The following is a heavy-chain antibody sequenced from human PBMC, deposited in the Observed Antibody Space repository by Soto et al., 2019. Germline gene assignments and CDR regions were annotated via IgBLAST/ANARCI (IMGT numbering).Heavy chain of an antibody. D-gene: IGHD3-16*01. Sequence: EVQLVESGGGLVKPGGSLRLSCAASGFTFSSYSMNWVRQAPGKGLEWVSSISSSSIYIYYADSVKGRFTISRDNAENSLFLQMNSLRAEDSALYYCATEGDQGGYYYYGMDVWGQGTTVTVSS. J-gene: IGHJ6*02. CDR1: GFTFSSYS. CDR2: ISSSSIYI. CDR3: ATEGDQGGYYYYGMDV. V-gene: IGHV3-21*02.